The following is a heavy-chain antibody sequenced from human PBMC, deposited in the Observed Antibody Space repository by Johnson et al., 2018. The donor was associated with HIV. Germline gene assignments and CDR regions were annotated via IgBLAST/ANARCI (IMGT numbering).Heavy chain of an antibody. CDR1: GFTFSSYW. J-gene: IGHJ3*02. Sequence: VQLVESGGGLVQPGGSLRLSCAASGFTFSSYWMHWVRQAPGKGLVWDSRINSDGSSTSYADSVKGRFTISRDNAKNTLYLQMNSLRAEDTAVYYCARVIYFDWLDAFDIWGQGTMVTVSS. CDR3: ARVIYFDWLDAFDI. V-gene: IGHV3-74*02. CDR2: INSDGSST. D-gene: IGHD3-9*01.